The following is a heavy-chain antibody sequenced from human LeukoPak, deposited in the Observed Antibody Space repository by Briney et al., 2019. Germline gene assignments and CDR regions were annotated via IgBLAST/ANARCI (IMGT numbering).Heavy chain of an antibody. Sequence: GGSMRLSCAASGFTVRSNYMSWVRQAPGKGLEWVSLLYSSDSTYYADSVKGRFTISRDNSKNPLYLQMNSLRAEDTAVYYCASRDKGYYYGMDVWGQGTTVTVSS. J-gene: IGHJ6*02. CDR3: ASRDKGYYYGMDV. CDR2: LYSSDST. CDR1: GFTVRSNY. D-gene: IGHD5-24*01. V-gene: IGHV3-66*01.